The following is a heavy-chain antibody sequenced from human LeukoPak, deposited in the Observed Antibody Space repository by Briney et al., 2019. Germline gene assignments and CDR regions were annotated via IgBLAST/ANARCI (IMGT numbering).Heavy chain of an antibody. CDR1: GFTFSNAW. CDR2: IKSKTDGGTT. D-gene: IGHD4-17*01. V-gene: IGHV3-15*01. J-gene: IGHJ5*02. CDR3: TTSNGDYDDDNWFDP. Sequence: PGGSLRLSCAASGFTFSNAWMSWVRQAPGKGLEWVGRIKSKTDGGTTDYAAPVKGGFTISRDDSKNTLYLQMNSLKTEDTAVYYCTTSNGDYDDDNWFDPWGQGTLVTVSS.